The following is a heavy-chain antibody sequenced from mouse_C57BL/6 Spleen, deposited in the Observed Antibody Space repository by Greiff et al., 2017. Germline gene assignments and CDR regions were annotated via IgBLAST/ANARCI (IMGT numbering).Heavy chain of an antibody. J-gene: IGHJ3*01. D-gene: IGHD2-4*01. V-gene: IGHV5-9-1*02. CDR1: GFPFSSYA. CDR3: TRDRGYDYDGAWFAY. Sequence: EVKLMESGEGLVKPGGSLKLSCAASGFPFSSYAMSWVRQTPEKRLEWVAYISSGGDYIYYADTVKGRFTISRDNARNTLYLQMSSLKSEDTAMYYCTRDRGYDYDGAWFAYWGQGTLVTVSA. CDR2: ISSGGDYI.